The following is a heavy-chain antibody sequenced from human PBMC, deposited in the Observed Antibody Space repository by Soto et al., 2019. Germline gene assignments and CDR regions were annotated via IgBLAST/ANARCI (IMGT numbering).Heavy chain of an antibody. CDR2: VKSKTDGGAT. J-gene: IGHJ5*02. V-gene: IGHV3-15*01. Sequence: LSCTASGFTFYNTWMSWVRQAPGKGLEWVGRVKSKTDGGATDYTAPVKGRFTISRDDSQNTLYLQMNSLQTDDTAVYYCTTARRSGYDPQFDLWGQGTLVTVSS. CDR1: GFTFYNTW. CDR3: TTARRSGYDPQFDL. D-gene: IGHD5-12*01.